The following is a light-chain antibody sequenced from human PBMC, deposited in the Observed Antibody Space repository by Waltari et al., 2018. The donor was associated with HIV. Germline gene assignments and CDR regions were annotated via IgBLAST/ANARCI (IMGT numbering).Light chain of an antibody. Sequence: QSVLTQPPSVSGAPGQRVTISCTGNSSNIGAGFDVPWYQQLPETAPKLLIYVDTNRPSGVPDRFSGSKSGTSASLAITGLQAEDEADYYCQSYDSGLSVVFGGGTKLTVL. J-gene: IGLJ3*02. CDR3: QSYDSGLSVV. CDR2: VDT. V-gene: IGLV1-40*01. CDR1: SSNIGAGFD.